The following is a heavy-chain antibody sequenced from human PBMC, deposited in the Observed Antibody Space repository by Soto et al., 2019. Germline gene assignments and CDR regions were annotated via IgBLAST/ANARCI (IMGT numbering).Heavy chain of an antibody. V-gene: IGHV1-18*01. Sequence: ASVQVSCKASGYTFSNYGISWMRQVPGQGLEWMGWISAYNGETKYAQKFQGRVSMTTDTSTNTAYMELGSLRSDDTAVYYCARARGTRLGTTSYWGQGTLVTVSS. CDR2: ISAYNGET. D-gene: IGHD1-7*01. J-gene: IGHJ4*02. CDR3: ARARGTRLGTTSY. CDR1: GYTFSNYG.